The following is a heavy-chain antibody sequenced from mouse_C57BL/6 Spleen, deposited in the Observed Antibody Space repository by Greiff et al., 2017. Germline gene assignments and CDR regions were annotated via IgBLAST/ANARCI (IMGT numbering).Heavy chain of an antibody. D-gene: IGHD4-1*01. V-gene: IGHV1-82*01. CDR1: GYAFSSSW. CDR3: ARLTGPHWYFDV. CDR2: IYPGDGDT. J-gene: IGHJ1*03. Sequence: VQLQESGPELVKPGASVKISCKASGYAFSSSWMNWVKQRPGKGLEWIGRIYPGDGDTNYNGKFKGKATLTADKSSSTAYMQLSSLTSEDSAVYFCARLTGPHWYFDVWGTGTTVTVSS.